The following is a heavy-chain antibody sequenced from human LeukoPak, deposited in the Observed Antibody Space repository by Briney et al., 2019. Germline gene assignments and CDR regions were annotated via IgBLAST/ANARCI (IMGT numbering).Heavy chain of an antibody. V-gene: IGHV3-30-3*01. CDR1: GFTFSSYA. J-gene: IGHJ6*02. CDR3: ARDSIADGMDV. CDR2: ISYDGSNK. D-gene: IGHD6-13*01. Sequence: PGGSLRLSCAASGFTFSSYAMHWVRQAPGKGLEWVAVISYDGSNKYYADSVKGRFTISRDNSKNTLYLQMNSLRAEDTAVYYCARDSIADGMDVWGQGTTVTVSS.